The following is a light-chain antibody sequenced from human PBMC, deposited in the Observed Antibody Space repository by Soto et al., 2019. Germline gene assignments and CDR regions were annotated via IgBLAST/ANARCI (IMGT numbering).Light chain of an antibody. CDR1: QSVSSN. CDR2: GAS. J-gene: IGKJ2*01. CDR3: HQYNNWPPLT. Sequence: EIVMTQSPATLSVSPGERATLSCRASQSVSSNLAWYQQKPGQAPRLLIYGASTRATGIPARFSGSVSGTEFTLTISSLQSEDFSVYYCHQYNNWPPLTFGQRTKLEIK. V-gene: IGKV3-15*01.